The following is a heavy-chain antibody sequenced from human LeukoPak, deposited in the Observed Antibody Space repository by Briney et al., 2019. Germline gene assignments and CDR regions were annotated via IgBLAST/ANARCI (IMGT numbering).Heavy chain of an antibody. Sequence: GGSLRLSCAASGFPFDKYTMHWVRQTAGRGLEWVSFINRNGGHTEYADSVKGRFTISRDNNKNSLYLQMNSLRTEDTALYYCAKEKNCGADCYFFDSWGQGALVTVSS. D-gene: IGHD2-21*02. CDR3: AKEKNCGADCYFFDS. J-gene: IGHJ4*02. V-gene: IGHV3-43*01. CDR2: INRNGGHT. CDR1: GFPFDKYT.